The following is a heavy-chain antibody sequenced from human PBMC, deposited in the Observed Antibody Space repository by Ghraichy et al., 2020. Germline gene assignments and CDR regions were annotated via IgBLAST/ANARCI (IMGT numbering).Heavy chain of an antibody. V-gene: IGHV3-7*03. D-gene: IGHD6-19*01. CDR2: INEGGHGE. Sequence: GESLNISCAVSGFTFSSFWMTWVRQAPGKGLEWVANINEGGHGEYYVDSVKGPFTISRDNAKNSLYLQMSSLRVEDTAVYYCARVCRCGWGSDYWGQGILVTVSS. CDR1: GFTFSSFW. CDR3: ARVCRCGWGSDY. J-gene: IGHJ4*02.